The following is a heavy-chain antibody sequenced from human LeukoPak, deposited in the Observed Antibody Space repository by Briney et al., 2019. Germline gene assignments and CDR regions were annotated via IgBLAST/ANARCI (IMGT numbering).Heavy chain of an antibody. CDR2: IYHSGST. Sequence: SETLSLTCAVSGYSMRGGYYWGWIRQPPGKGLEWIGSIYHSGSTYYDPSLESRVIISVDTSRNQFSLKLNSVTAADTAVYHCARDTVTGNKNFDYWGQGTLVTVSS. J-gene: IGHJ4*02. D-gene: IGHD6-19*01. CDR3: ARDTVTGNKNFDY. V-gene: IGHV4-38-2*01. CDR1: GYSMRGGYY.